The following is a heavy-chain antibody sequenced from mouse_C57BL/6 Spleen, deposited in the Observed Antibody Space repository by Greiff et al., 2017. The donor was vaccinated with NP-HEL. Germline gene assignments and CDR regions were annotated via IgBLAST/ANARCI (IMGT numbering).Heavy chain of an antibody. Sequence: VQLQQSGAELVKPGASVKLSCKASGYTFTSYWMHWVKQRPGQGLEWIGMIHPNSGSTNYNEKFKSKATLTVDKSSSTAYMQLSSLTSEDSAVYYRAREGVTTVEWFAYWGQGTLVTVSA. CDR3: AREGVTTVEWFAY. CDR1: GYTFTSYW. V-gene: IGHV1-64*01. J-gene: IGHJ3*01. CDR2: IHPNSGST. D-gene: IGHD1-1*01.